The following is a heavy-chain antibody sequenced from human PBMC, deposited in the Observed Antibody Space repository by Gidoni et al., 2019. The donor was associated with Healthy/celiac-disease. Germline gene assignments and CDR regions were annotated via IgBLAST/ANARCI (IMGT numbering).Heavy chain of an antibody. D-gene: IGHD1-20*01. CDR3: ARQKFEYNPEGGMDV. V-gene: IGHV5-51*01. CDR2: IYPGDSDT. Sequence: EVQLVQSGAEVKKPGESLKISCKGSGYSVTSYWIGWVRQRPGKGLEWMGIIYPGDSDTRYSPSFQGQVTISADKSISTAYLQWSSLKASDTAMYYCARQKFEYNPEGGMDVWGQGTTVTVSS. CDR1: GYSVTSYW. J-gene: IGHJ6*02.